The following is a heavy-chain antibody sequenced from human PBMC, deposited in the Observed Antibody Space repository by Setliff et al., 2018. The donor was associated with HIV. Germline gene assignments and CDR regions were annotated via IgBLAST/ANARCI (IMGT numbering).Heavy chain of an antibody. CDR1: GGSISNSVYF. CDR3: ARSSSSSPFFFDY. Sequence: SETLSLTCTVSGGSISNSVYFWTWIRQHPGKGLEWIGYIYYSGSTYQNPSLKSRVTISVDTSKNQFSLKLNSVTAADTAVYYCARSSSSSPFFFDYWGQGNLVTVSS. J-gene: IGHJ4*02. D-gene: IGHD6-6*01. V-gene: IGHV4-31*03. CDR2: IYYSGST.